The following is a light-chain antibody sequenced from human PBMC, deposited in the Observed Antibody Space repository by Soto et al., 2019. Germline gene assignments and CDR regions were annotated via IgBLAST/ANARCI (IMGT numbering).Light chain of an antibody. CDR1: SSDVGNYNF. CDR2: DVS. J-gene: IGLJ3*02. Sequence: QSVLTQPRSVSGSPGQSVTISCTGTSSDVGNYNFVSWYQQHPRKAPKLIVFDVSKRPSGVPDRFSGSKSGNTASLTISGLQAEDEADYYCCSYAGTYLKVFGGGTQLTVL. V-gene: IGLV2-11*01. CDR3: CSYAGTYLKV.